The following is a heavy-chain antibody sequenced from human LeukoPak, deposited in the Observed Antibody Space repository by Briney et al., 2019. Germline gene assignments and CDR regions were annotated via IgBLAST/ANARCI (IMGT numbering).Heavy chain of an antibody. CDR3: AKDRSIGTYYTFDH. CDR1: GFSVSSNY. V-gene: IGHV3-53*01. D-gene: IGHD1-26*01. J-gene: IGHJ4*02. CDR2: IYSGGTT. Sequence: GGSLRLSCAASGFSVSSNYASWVRQAPGKGLEWVSVIYSGGTTYYADSVKGRFTVSGDNSKNTLYLQMSSLTAADTAVYCCAKDRSIGTYYTFDHWGQGTLVTVSS.